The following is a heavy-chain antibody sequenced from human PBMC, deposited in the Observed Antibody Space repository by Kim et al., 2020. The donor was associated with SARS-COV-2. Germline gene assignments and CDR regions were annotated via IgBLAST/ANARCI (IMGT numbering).Heavy chain of an antibody. Sequence: SETLSLTCTVSGGSISSSSYYWGWIRQPPGKGLEWIGSIYYSGSTYYNPSLKSRVTISVDTSKNQFSLKLSSVTAADTAVYYCARDSLIAAAGDYWGQGTLVTVSS. CDR2: IYYSGST. J-gene: IGHJ4*02. D-gene: IGHD6-13*01. V-gene: IGHV4-39*07. CDR3: ARDSLIAAAGDY. CDR1: GGSISSSSYY.